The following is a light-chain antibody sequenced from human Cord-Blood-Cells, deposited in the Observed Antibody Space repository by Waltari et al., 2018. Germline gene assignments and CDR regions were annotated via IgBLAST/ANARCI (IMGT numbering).Light chain of an antibody. V-gene: IGKV3-20*01. Sequence: ELVLTQSPGTLSLSPGARATLSCRASQSVSSSYLAWYQQKPGQAPRLLIYGASSRATGIPDRFSGSGSGTDFTLTISRLEPEDFAVYYCQQYGSSPYTFGHGTKLEIK. CDR1: QSVSSSY. J-gene: IGKJ2*01. CDR3: QQYGSSPYT. CDR2: GAS.